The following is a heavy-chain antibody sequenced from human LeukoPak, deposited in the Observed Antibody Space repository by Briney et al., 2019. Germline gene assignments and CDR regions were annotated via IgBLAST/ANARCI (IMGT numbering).Heavy chain of an antibody. Sequence: SETLSLTCTVSGGCISSDYWSWIRQPPGKGLEWIGYIYYSGSTNYNPSLKSRVTISVDTSKNQFSLKLSSVTAADTAVYYCAREHYGGNSDAFDIWGQGTMVTVSS. J-gene: IGHJ3*02. CDR2: IYYSGST. V-gene: IGHV4-59*01. CDR3: AREHYGGNSDAFDI. D-gene: IGHD4-17*01. CDR1: GGCISSDY.